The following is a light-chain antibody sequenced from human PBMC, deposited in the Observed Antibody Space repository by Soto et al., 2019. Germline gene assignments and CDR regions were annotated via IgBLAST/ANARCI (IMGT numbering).Light chain of an antibody. CDR1: QSISSW. Sequence: DIQMTQSPSTLSASVGDRVTITCRASQSISSWLAWYQQKPGKAPKLLIYDASSLGSGVPSRFSGSGSGTAFTLTISSLQPDDFATYYCQQYNSYTFGQGTKLEIK. J-gene: IGKJ2*01. CDR2: DAS. V-gene: IGKV1-5*01. CDR3: QQYNSYT.